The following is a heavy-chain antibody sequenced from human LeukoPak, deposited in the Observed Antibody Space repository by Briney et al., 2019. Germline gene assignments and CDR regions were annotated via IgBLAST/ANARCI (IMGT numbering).Heavy chain of an antibody. CDR3: ARAYSSSWLSAFDI. CDR1: GTSVNTYY. J-gene: IGHJ3*02. Sequence: PSETLSLTCTVSGTSVNTYYWSWIRQPPGKGLEWIGYIDTSGSTNHNPSLKSQVTISADTSKNQFSLKLSSVTAADTAVYYCARAYSSSWLSAFDIWGQGTMVTVSS. V-gene: IGHV4-4*09. D-gene: IGHD6-13*01. CDR2: IDTSGST.